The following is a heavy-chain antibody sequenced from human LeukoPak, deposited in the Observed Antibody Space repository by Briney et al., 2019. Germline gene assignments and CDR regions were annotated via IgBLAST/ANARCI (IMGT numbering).Heavy chain of an antibody. V-gene: IGHV4-39*01. CDR3: ARHGPTTYYYDSSAQKLVSAPTYFDY. D-gene: IGHD3-22*01. CDR1: GASVSGSAYY. Sequence: SETLSLTCTVSGASVSGSAYYWGWIRQPPGKGLEWIGNIYYSGSTYYNPSLKSRVTISVDTSKNQFSLKLSSVTAADTAVYYCARHGPTTYYYDSSAQKLVSAPTYFDYWGQGTLVTVSS. J-gene: IGHJ4*02. CDR2: IYYSGST.